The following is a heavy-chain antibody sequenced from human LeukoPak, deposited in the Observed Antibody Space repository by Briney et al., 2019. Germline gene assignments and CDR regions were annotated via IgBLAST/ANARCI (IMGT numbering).Heavy chain of an antibody. CDR1: AFTFSRFA. D-gene: IGHD4-17*01. J-gene: IGHJ4*02. CDR2: IRAGSDVT. Sequence: GGSLRLSCAASAFTFSRFAMSWVRQAPGKGLEWVSAIRAGSDVTYYADSVKGRFTISRDNSKNMLFLQMNSLKVEDTAIYFCAQDWIDGDSGIDQWGQGTLVTVSA. V-gene: IGHV3-23*01. CDR3: AQDWIDGDSGIDQ.